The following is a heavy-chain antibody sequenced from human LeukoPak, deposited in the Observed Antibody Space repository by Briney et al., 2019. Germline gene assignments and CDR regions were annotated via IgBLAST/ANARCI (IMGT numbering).Heavy chain of an antibody. J-gene: IGHJ4*02. V-gene: IGHV3-74*01. CDR1: GFTFSSYS. Sequence: GGSLRLSCAASGFTFSSYSMNWVRQAPGKGLLWVSRINTDERTTDYADSVKGRFTISRDNARNTLYLQMNSLRAEDTAVYYCARVEASGYDYGAFDYWGQGTLVTVSS. D-gene: IGHD5-12*01. CDR2: INTDERTT. CDR3: ARVEASGYDYGAFDY.